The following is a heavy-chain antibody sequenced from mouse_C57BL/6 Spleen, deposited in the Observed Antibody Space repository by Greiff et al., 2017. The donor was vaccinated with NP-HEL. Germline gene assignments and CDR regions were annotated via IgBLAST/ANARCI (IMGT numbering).Heavy chain of an antibody. CDR1: GYTFTSYW. D-gene: IGHD2-5*01. CDR2: IHPNSGST. Sequence: VQLQQSGAELVKPGASVKLSCKASGYTFTSYWMHWVKQRPGQGLEWIGMIHPNSGSTNYNEKFKSKATLTVDKSSSTAYMQLSSLTSEDSAVYYCARGDYSNYLGYAMDYWGQGTSVTVSS. CDR3: ARGDYSNYLGYAMDY. J-gene: IGHJ4*01. V-gene: IGHV1-64*01.